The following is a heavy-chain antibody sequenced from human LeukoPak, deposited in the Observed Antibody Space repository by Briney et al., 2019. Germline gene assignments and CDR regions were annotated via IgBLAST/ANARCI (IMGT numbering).Heavy chain of an antibody. Sequence: GASVKVSCKASGYTFTGYYMHWVRQAPGQGLEWMGWINPNSGGTNYAQKFQGRVTMTRDTSISTAYMELRSLTSDDTAVYYCARDHALWSNCFDYWGQGTLVTVSS. CDR1: GYTFTGYY. D-gene: IGHD2/OR15-2a*01. V-gene: IGHV1-2*02. CDR2: INPNSGGT. J-gene: IGHJ4*02. CDR3: ARDHALWSNCFDY.